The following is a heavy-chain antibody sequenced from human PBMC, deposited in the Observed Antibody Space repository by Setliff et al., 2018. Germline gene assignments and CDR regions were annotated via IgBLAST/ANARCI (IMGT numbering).Heavy chain of an antibody. CDR2: IDSDSRSI. V-gene: IGHV3-74*01. CDR1: GFTFSNYY. J-gene: IGHJ5*02. Sequence: GGSLRLSCAASGFTFSNYYMHWVRQVPGEGPVWVSRIDSDSRSISYADSVKGRFSISRDNRKNTVYLQTNSVRADDTALYYCARDPSPGGQLLPDLWGQGTLVTVSS. CDR3: ARDPSPGGQLLPDL. D-gene: IGHD3-10*01.